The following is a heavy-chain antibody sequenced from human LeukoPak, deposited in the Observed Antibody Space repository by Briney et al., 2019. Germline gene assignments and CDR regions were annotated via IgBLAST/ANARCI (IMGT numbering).Heavy chain of an antibody. CDR3: ARDRGNDYFDS. CDR2: TWSDGRSE. CDR1: GVSLSSHG. V-gene: IGHV3-33*01. Sequence: GGSLGLSCVVSGVSLSSHGMHWVRQAPGKGLEWLTFTWSDGRSEYYADSVKGRFTVSRDNSKNTVYLQINSLRVEDTAVYYCARDRGNDYFDSWGQGTLVTVSS. J-gene: IGHJ4*02.